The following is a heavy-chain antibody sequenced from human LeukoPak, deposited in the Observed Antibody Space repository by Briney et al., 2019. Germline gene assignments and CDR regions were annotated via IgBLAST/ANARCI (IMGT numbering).Heavy chain of an antibody. Sequence: PGGSLRLSCAASGFTFDDYGMSWVRQAPGKGLEWVSSISSSSSYIYYADSVKGRFTISRDNAKNSLYLQMNSLRAEDTAVYYCASNQDATYYDFWSGYHFDYWGQGTLVTVSS. J-gene: IGHJ4*02. CDR1: GFTFDDYG. CDR2: ISSSSSYI. CDR3: ASNQDATYYDFWSGYHFDY. D-gene: IGHD3-3*01. V-gene: IGHV3-21*01.